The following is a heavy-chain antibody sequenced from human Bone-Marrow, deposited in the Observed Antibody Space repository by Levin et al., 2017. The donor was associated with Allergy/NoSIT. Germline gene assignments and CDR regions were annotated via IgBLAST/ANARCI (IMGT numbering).Heavy chain of an antibody. CDR2: ISGSGSYI. J-gene: IGHJ5*02. CDR3: ATYRGYSSADYGA. V-gene: IGHV3-21*01. D-gene: IGHD6-19*01. CDR1: GFIFNTYS. Sequence: GGSLRLSCAASGFIFNTYSMSWVRQAPGKGLEWVSSISGSGSYIYYADSVRGRFTISRDNTNNSVYLEMNSLRGEDTAVYYCATYRGYSSADYGAWGQGTLVTGSS.